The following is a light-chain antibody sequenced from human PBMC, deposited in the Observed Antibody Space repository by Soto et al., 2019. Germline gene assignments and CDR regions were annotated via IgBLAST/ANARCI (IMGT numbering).Light chain of an antibody. CDR1: QSVSSN. CDR2: GAS. CDR3: QQDNNWPRT. V-gene: IGKV3-15*01. J-gene: IGKJ1*01. Sequence: EIVMPHSPSTRSLPPGQRSSLSCSASQSVSSNLAWYQQKPGQAPRLLIYGASTRATGIPARFSGSGSGTEFTLTISSLQSEDFAVYYCQQDNNWPRTFGQGTKVDI.